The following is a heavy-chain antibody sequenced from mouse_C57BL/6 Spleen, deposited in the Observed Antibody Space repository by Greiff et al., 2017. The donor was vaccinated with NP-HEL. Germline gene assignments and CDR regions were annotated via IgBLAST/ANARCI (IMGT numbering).Heavy chain of an antibody. J-gene: IGHJ2*01. CDR2: IDPSDSYT. Sequence: QVQLQQPGAELVRPGTSVKLSCKASGYTFTSYWMHWVKQRPGQGLEWIGVIDPSDSYTNYNQKFKGKATLTVDTSSSTAYMQLSSLTSEDSAVYYCARWDDYASFDYWGQGTTLTVSS. D-gene: IGHD2-4*01. CDR1: GYTFTSYW. V-gene: IGHV1-59*01. CDR3: ARWDDYASFDY.